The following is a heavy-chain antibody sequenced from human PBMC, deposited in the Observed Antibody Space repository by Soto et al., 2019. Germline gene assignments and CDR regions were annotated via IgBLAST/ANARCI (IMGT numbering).Heavy chain of an antibody. Sequence: PVGSLRLSCAASGFTFSSYWMHWVRQAPGKGLVWVSRINSDGSSTSYADSVKGRFTISRDNAKNTLYLQMNSLRAEDTAVYYCARGSEWLVFDPWGQGTLVTVSS. CDR1: GFTFSSYW. CDR2: INSDGSST. CDR3: ARGSEWLVFDP. D-gene: IGHD6-19*01. J-gene: IGHJ5*02. V-gene: IGHV3-74*01.